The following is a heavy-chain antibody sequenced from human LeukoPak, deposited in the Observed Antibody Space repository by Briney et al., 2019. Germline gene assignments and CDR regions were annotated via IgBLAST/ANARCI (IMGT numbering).Heavy chain of an antibody. CDR1: GFTFSSYG. Sequence: GGSLRLSCAASGFTFSSYGMHWVRQAPGKGLEWVAFIRYDGSNKYYADSVKGRFTISRDNSKNTLYLQMNSLRAEDTAVYYCAKDNGAGYSAFDYWGQGTLVTVSS. CDR2: IRYDGSNK. V-gene: IGHV3-30*02. J-gene: IGHJ4*02. CDR3: AKDNGAGYSAFDY. D-gene: IGHD6-13*01.